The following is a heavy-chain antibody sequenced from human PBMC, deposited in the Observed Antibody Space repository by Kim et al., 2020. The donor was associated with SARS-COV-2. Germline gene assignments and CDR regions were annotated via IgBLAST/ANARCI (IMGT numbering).Heavy chain of an antibody. CDR3: ARDSPRTAAGSR. D-gene: IGHD6-13*01. CDR2: ISSSSSYI. V-gene: IGHV3-21*01. CDR1: GFTFNNYN. J-gene: IGHJ4*03. Sequence: GGSLRLSCAASGFTFNNYNMNWVRQAPGKGLEWVSLISSSSSYIYYADSVKGRFTISRDNAKNSLYLQMNSLRAEDTAVYYCARDSPRTAAGSRCGHETLLTVSS.